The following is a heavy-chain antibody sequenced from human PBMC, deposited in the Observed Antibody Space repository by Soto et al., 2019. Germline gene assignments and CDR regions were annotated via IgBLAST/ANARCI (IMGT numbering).Heavy chain of an antibody. CDR2: IYYSGST. J-gene: IGHJ6*02. CDR1: GGSISSGGYY. CDR3: ARAGVRVVVPAAMLYYGMDV. Sequence: QVQLQESGPGLVKPSQTLSLTCTVSGGSISSGGYYWSWIRQHPGKGLEWIGYIYYSGSTYYNPSLKSRVTLSVDTSKNQFPLKLSSVTAADTAVYYCARAGVRVVVPAAMLYYGMDVWGQGTTVTVSS. V-gene: IGHV4-31*03. D-gene: IGHD2-2*01.